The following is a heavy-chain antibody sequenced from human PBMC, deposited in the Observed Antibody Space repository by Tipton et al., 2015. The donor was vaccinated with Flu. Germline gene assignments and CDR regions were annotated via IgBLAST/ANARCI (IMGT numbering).Heavy chain of an antibody. J-gene: IGHJ4*02. V-gene: IGHV4-39*07. CDR2: IYYSGVT. CDR3: AKDRGPLAFCTSSSCYIDH. Sequence: TLSLTCTVSGGSINSRSYYWGWIRQPPGKGLEWIGNIYYSGVTYYNSSLKSRVTISIDKSRNQFSLKLKSVTAADTAVYYCAKDRGPLAFCTSSSCYIDHGGQGALVTVSS. CDR1: GGSINSRSYY. D-gene: IGHD2-2*02.